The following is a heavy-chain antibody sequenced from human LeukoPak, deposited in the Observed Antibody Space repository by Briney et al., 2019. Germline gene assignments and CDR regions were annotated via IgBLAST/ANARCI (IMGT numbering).Heavy chain of an antibody. V-gene: IGHV3-21*01. J-gene: IGHJ6*03. Sequence: GGSLRLSCVASGFTFSSYNMNWVRQAPGKGLGWVSSISSSSIYIYYADSVKGRFTISRDNAKSSLSLQMNSLRAEDTAVYYCARDKVGSGWQYYMDVWGKGTTVTVSS. CDR3: ARDKVGSGWQYYMDV. CDR2: ISSSSIYI. D-gene: IGHD6-19*01. CDR1: GFTFSSYN.